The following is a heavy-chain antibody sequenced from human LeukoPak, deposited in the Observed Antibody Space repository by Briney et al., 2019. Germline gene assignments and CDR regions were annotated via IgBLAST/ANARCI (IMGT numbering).Heavy chain of an antibody. J-gene: IGHJ4*02. CDR1: GGSISTYY. V-gene: IGHV4-59*01. D-gene: IGHD5-24*01. CDR3: ARHRRDGSPTQD. CDR2: IYNSGST. Sequence: SETLSLTCTVSGGSISTYYWSWIRQPPGKGLEWIGYIYNSGSTNYNPSLKSRGTISVDTSKNQFSLKLSSVTVADTAVYYCARHRRDGSPTQDWGQGTLVTVSS.